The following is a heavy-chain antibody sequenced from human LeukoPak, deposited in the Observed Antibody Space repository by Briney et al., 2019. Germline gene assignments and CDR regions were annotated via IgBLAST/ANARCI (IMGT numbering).Heavy chain of an antibody. J-gene: IGHJ4*02. V-gene: IGHV3-48*01. CDR3: ARAHPGDYGDFQFDY. CDR2: ISSSSSTI. CDR1: GFTFSSYS. Sequence: GGSLRLSCAASGFTFSSYSMNWVRQAPGKGLEWVSYISSSSSTIYYADSVKGRFTISRGNAKNSLYLQMNSLRAEDTAVYYCARAHPGDYGDFQFDYWGQGTLVTVSS. D-gene: IGHD4-17*01.